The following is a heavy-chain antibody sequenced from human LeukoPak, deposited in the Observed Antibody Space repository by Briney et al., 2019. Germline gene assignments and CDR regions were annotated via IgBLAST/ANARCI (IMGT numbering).Heavy chain of an antibody. V-gene: IGHV4-31*03. CDR3: ARDVEGGFDY. Sequence: SETLFLTCTVSVGVINSGCYYWSWIRQHPGKGLEWIGFIYYSGSTYYNPSLKSRVTISVDTSKNQFSLKLSSVTAADTAVYYCARDVEGGFDYWGQGTLVTVSS. CDR2: IYYSGST. D-gene: IGHD5-24*01. J-gene: IGHJ4*02. CDR1: VGVINSGCYY.